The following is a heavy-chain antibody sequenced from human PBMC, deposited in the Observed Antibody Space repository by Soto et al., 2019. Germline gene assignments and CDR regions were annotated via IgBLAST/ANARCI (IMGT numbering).Heavy chain of an antibody. CDR1: GFTFSNAW. V-gene: IGHV3-15*07. D-gene: IGHD2-2*01. J-gene: IGHJ4*02. CDR3: TTVIPAPGLGL. CDR2: IKSKIDGGTI. Sequence: PGGSLRLSCAASGFTFSNAWMNWVRQAPGKGLEWVGRIKSKIDGGTIDYAAPVRGRFTISRDDSKNTVSLQMNSLETEDTAVYYCTTVIPAPGLGLWGQGTLVTVSS.